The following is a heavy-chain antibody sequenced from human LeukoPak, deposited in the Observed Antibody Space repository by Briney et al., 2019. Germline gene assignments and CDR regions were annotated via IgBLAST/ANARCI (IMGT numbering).Heavy chain of an antibody. J-gene: IGHJ4*02. Sequence: SETLSLTCTVSGGSISGYYWNWIRQPAGKGLEWIGRVYTSGTTNYSPSLKSRITMSVDTSKNQFSLRLISVTAADTAVYYCARSTGWSSDLFDYWGQGAWSPSPQ. D-gene: IGHD6-19*01. CDR3: ARSTGWSSDLFDY. CDR1: GGSISGYY. V-gene: IGHV4-4*07. CDR2: VYTSGTT.